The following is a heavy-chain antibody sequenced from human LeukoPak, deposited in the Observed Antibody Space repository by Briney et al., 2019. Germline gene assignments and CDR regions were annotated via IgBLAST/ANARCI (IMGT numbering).Heavy chain of an antibody. CDR3: ARWFGELWGLNWFDP. J-gene: IGHJ5*02. D-gene: IGHD3-10*01. CDR2: IYFSGST. CDR1: GGSISSGDYY. V-gene: IGHV4-30-4*01. Sequence: SETLSLTCTVSGGSISSGDYYWSWIRQPPGKGLEWIGYIYFSGSTYYNPSLKSRVTISVDTSKNQFSLKLSSVTAADTAVYYCARWFGELWGLNWFDPWGQGTLVTVSS.